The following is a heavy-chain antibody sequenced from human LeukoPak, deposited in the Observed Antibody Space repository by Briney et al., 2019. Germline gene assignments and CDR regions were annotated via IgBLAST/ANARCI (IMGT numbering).Heavy chain of an antibody. V-gene: IGHV3-30*19. CDR1: GFTFSSYG. CDR2: ISYDGSNK. D-gene: IGHD2-2*01. J-gene: IGHJ4*02. CDR3: ARVPLGYCSSTSCYGGHFDY. Sequence: GGSLRPSCAASGFTFSSYGMHWVRQAPGKGLEWVAVISYDGSNKYYADSVKGRFTISRDNSKNTLYLQMNSLRAEDTAVYYCARVPLGYCSSTSCYGGHFDYWGQGTLVTVSS.